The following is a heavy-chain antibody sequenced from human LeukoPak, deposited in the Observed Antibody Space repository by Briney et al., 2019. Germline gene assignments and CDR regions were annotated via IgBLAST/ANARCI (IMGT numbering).Heavy chain of an antibody. V-gene: IGHV3-66*01. CDR1: GFTVNSNY. Sequence: GGSLRLSCAASGFTVNSNYMSWVRQAPGKGLEWVSVIYSGGSTYYADSVKGRFTISRDNSKNTLYIQMNSLRAEDTAVYYCARDLGGYDAFDIWGQGTMVTVSS. D-gene: IGHD1-26*01. J-gene: IGHJ3*02. CDR3: ARDLGGYDAFDI. CDR2: IYSGGST.